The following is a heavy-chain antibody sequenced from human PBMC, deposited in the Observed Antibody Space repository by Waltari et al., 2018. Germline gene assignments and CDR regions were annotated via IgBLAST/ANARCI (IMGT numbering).Heavy chain of an antibody. J-gene: IGHJ6*02. CDR3: ATRTLGQLVLDV. Sequence: QVQLVQSGAEVKKPGASVKVSCKASGYTFTGYYMHWVRQAPGQGLEWMGRINPNSGGTIYAQKFQGRVTMTEDTSTDTAYMELSSLRSEDTAVYYCATRTLGQLVLDVWGQGTTVTVSS. CDR1: GYTFTGYY. CDR2: INPNSGGT. V-gene: IGHV1-2*06. D-gene: IGHD6-6*01.